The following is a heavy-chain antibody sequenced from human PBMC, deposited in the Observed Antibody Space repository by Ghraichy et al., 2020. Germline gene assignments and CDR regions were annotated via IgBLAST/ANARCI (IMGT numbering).Heavy chain of an antibody. V-gene: IGHV3-7*04. J-gene: IGHJ4*02. D-gene: IGHD5-18*01. Sequence: GGSLRLSCAASGFTFNTYYMTWVRQAPGKGLEWVANIKQDGSEKYYVESVKGRFTISRDNAKDSVYLQMNSLRAEDTAVYYCVRGGYSYGSNPVDYWGQGTQVTVSS. CDR2: IKQDGSEK. CDR3: VRGGYSYGSNPVDY. CDR1: GFTFNTYY.